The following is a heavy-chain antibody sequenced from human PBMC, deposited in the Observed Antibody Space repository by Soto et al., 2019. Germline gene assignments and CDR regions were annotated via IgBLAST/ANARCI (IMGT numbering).Heavy chain of an antibody. Sequence: SETLSLTCAVYGGSFSGYYWSWIRQPPGEGLEWIGEINHSGSTNYNPSLKSRVTISVDTSKNQFSLKLSSVTAADTAVYYCARPRINYIRLFDYWGQGTLVTVSS. D-gene: IGHD1-7*01. V-gene: IGHV4-34*01. J-gene: IGHJ4*02. CDR3: ARPRINYIRLFDY. CDR1: GGSFSGYY. CDR2: INHSGST.